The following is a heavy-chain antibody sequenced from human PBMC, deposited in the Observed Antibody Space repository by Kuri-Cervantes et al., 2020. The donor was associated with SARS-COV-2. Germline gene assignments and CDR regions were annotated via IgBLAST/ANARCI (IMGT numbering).Heavy chain of an antibody. Sequence: GESLKISCAASGFTFSDYYMNWVRQAPGKGLEWVSSISSSSTIYYADSVKGRFTISRDNAKNSLYLQMNSLRAEDTAVYYCARVGWGSPFDYWGQGTLVTVSS. D-gene: IGHD7-27*01. V-gene: IGHV3-69-1*01. CDR1: GFTFSDYY. CDR2: ISSSSTI. J-gene: IGHJ4*02. CDR3: ARVGWGSPFDY.